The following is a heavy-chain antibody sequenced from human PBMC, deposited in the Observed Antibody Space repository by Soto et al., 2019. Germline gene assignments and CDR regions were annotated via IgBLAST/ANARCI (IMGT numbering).Heavy chain of an antibody. CDR2: INSDGSRT. J-gene: IGHJ6*02. Sequence: EVQLVESGGGLVQPGGSLILSCSASGFNFSRYWTHWVRQVPGRGLMWVSHINSDGSRTTYADSVKGRFTISRDNAKNTLYLQMNSLRAEDTAVYYCARDLSSCTSARCYSYYYGMDVWGQGTTVTVSS. V-gene: IGHV3-74*01. CDR1: GFNFSRYW. CDR3: ARDLSSCTSARCYSYYYGMDV. D-gene: IGHD2-2*01.